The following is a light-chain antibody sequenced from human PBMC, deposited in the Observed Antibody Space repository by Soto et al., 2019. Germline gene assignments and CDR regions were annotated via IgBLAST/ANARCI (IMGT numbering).Light chain of an antibody. Sequence: DIQMTQSPSTLSASVGDRVTITCRASQSISSWLAWYQQKPGKAPKLLIYKASSLESGVPSRFSGSGSGTEFTLTISSLQPDDIATYYCQHYNSYPWTVGQGTKVEIK. J-gene: IGKJ1*01. CDR2: KAS. CDR3: QHYNSYPWT. CDR1: QSISSW. V-gene: IGKV1-5*03.